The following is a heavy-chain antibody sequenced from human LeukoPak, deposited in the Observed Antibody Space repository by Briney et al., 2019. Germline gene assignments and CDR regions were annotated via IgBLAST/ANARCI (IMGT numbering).Heavy chain of an antibody. J-gene: IGHJ4*02. Sequence: GGSLRLSCAASGFTFSSYEMNWVRQAPGKGLEWASYISSRGSTVNYADSVKGRFTISRDNAKNSLYLQMNSLRGEDTAVYYCARGGAGSGYYTELDYWGQGTLVTVSS. D-gene: IGHD3-22*01. CDR1: GFTFSSYE. V-gene: IGHV3-48*03. CDR3: ARGGAGSGYYTELDY. CDR2: ISSRGSTV.